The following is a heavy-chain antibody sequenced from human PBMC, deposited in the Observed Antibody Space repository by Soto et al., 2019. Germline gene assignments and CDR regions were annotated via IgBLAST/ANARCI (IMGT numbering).Heavy chain of an antibody. CDR2: ISGSGGNT. D-gene: IGHD5-12*01. Sequence: EVQLLESGGGLVQPGGSLRLSCAASGFTFSSYAMSWVRQAPGKGLEWVSAISGSGGNTYYADSVKGRFTISRDNSKNSLYLQMDSLRAEDTAVYYCAEDLGVGYNYWFDYWGQGTLVTVSS. CDR3: AEDLGVGYNYWFDY. J-gene: IGHJ4*02. CDR1: GFTFSSYA. V-gene: IGHV3-23*01.